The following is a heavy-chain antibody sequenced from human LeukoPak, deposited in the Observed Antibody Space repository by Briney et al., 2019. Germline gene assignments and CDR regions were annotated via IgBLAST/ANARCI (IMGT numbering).Heavy chain of an antibody. J-gene: IGHJ4*02. D-gene: IGHD3-3*01. CDR2: INWNGGST. CDR3: ARSGGKSSYYDFWSGSQYYFDY. V-gene: IGHV3-20*04. Sequence: GGSLRLSCAASGFTFDDYGMSWVRQAPGKGLEWVSGINWNGGSTGYADSVKGRFTISRDNAKNSLYLQMNSLRAEDTALYYCARSGGKSSYYDFWSGSQYYFDYWGQGTLVTASS. CDR1: GFTFDDYG.